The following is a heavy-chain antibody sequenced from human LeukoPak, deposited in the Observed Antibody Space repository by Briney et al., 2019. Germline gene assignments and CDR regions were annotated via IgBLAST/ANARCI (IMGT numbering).Heavy chain of an antibody. D-gene: IGHD5-18*01. CDR1: GFTFSNYW. CDR2: IKEDVREK. V-gene: IGHV3-7*01. CDR3: ARNTPMVPGNYFDY. Sequence: GGSLRPSCAASGFTFSNYWMSWVRQAPGKGPEWVANIKEDVREKYYVDSVTGRFSISRDNAKNSLYLQMNSLRAEDTAVYYCARNTPMVPGNYFDYWGQGTVLTVSS. J-gene: IGHJ4*02.